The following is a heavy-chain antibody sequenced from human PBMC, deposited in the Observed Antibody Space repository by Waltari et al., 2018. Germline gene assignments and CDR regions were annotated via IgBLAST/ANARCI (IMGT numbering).Heavy chain of an antibody. D-gene: IGHD2-8*01. CDR1: GGTFSSYA. V-gene: IGHV1-69*15. J-gene: IGHJ4*02. CDR3: ARDLGYCTNGVCPGGFDY. CDR2: IIPIFGTA. Sequence: QVQLVQSGAEVKKPGSSVKVCCKASGGTFSSYAISWVRQAPGQGLEWMGRIIPIFGTANYAQKFQGRVTITADESTSTAYMELSSLRSEDTAVYYCARDLGYCTNGVCPGGFDYWGQGTLVTVSS.